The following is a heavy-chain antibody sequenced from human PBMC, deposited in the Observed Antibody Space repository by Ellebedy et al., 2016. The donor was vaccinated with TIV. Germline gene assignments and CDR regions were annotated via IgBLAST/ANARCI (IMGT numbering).Heavy chain of an antibody. CDR3: ARHTVTSWYFDY. CDR2: INHSGST. V-gene: IGHV4-34*01. Sequence: GSLRLSXAVYGGSFSGYYWSWIRQPPGKGLEWIGEINHSGSTNYNPSLKSRVTISVDTSKNQFSLKLNSVTAADTAVYYCARHTVTSWYFDYWGQGTLVTVSS. J-gene: IGHJ4*02. D-gene: IGHD4-17*01. CDR1: GGSFSGYY.